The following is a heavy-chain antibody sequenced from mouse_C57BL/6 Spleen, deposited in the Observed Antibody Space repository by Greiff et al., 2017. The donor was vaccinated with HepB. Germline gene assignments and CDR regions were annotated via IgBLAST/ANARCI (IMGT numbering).Heavy chain of an antibody. D-gene: IGHD1-1*01. V-gene: IGHV5-4*01. CDR1: GFTFSSYA. CDR2: ISDGGSYT. J-gene: IGHJ2*01. Sequence: EVQLVESGGGLVKPGGSLKLSCAASGFTFSSYAMSWVRQTPEKRLEWVATISDGGSYTYYPDNVKGRFTITRDNAKNTLYLQMSHLKSEDTAMYYCARITTVEDYFDYWGQGTTLTVSS. CDR3: ARITTVEDYFDY.